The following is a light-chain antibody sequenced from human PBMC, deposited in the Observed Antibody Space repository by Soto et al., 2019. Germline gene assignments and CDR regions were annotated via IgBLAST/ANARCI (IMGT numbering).Light chain of an antibody. V-gene: IGKV1-27*01. CDR2: AAS. CDR3: QNLDSAAFT. Sequence: DIQMTQSPSSLSASIGDRVTITCRASQGISNYLAWYQQRPGKVPKLLIYAASTLQSGVPSRFSGSGSGTDFTLTISSLLPEDVATYYCQNLDSAAFTFGPGNKVDIK. CDR1: QGISNY. J-gene: IGKJ3*01.